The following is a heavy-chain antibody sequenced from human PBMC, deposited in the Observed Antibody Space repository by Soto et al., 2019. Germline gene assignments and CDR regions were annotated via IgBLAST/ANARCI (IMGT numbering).Heavy chain of an antibody. CDR2: IIPVLGTA. CDR3: AREGVGALLGFDY. Sequence: QVQLVQSGAEVQKPGSSVKVSCKSSGGTFRSDASSWVRQAPGQGLEWMGAIIPVLGTAHYAQNFQGRATRTADKPTTKGYMELSSLRAEETAVYYCAREGVGALLGFDYWGQGTLVTVAS. J-gene: IGHJ4*02. D-gene: IGHD1-26*01. CDR1: GGTFRSDA. V-gene: IGHV1-69*06.